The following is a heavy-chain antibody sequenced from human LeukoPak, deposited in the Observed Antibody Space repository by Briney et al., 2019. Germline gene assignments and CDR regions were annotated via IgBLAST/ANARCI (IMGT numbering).Heavy chain of an antibody. J-gene: IGHJ4*02. D-gene: IGHD3-22*01. Sequence: GGSLRLSCAASGFTFDDCGMTWVRQAPGKGLEWVSGINWNGGSTGYADPVKGRFTISRDNAKNSLYLQMNSLRAEDTALYYCARLLSGYYYDYWGQGTLVTVSS. CDR2: INWNGGST. CDR3: ARLLSGYYYDY. CDR1: GFTFDDCG. V-gene: IGHV3-20*04.